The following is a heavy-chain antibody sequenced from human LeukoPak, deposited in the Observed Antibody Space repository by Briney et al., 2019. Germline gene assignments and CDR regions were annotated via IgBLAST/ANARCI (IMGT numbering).Heavy chain of an antibody. V-gene: IGHV3-23*01. CDR2: IVGSGYST. CDR3: VRGRHYFDY. Sequence: GGSLRLSCAASGFTFGSYAMTWVRQAPGKGLDWVSAIVGSGYSTYYAASVKGRFTISRDNSKNTVYLQTDSLRAEDTAAYFCVRGRHYFDYWGQGALVTVSS. D-gene: IGHD5-24*01. CDR1: GFTFGSYA. J-gene: IGHJ4*02.